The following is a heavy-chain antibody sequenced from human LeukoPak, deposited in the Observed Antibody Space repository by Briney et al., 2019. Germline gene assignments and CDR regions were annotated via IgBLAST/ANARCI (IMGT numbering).Heavy chain of an antibody. CDR2: IKTDGSEK. Sequence: GGSLRLSCAASGFTFSNYWMSWVRQAPGKGLEWVATIKTDGSEKYYVDSVKGRFTISRDNAKNSLYLQMNSLRAEDTAVYYCARVDKYAFDFRGQGTLVTVSS. D-gene: IGHD2-2*01. CDR1: GFTFSNYW. J-gene: IGHJ4*02. CDR3: ARVDKYAFDF. V-gene: IGHV3-7*04.